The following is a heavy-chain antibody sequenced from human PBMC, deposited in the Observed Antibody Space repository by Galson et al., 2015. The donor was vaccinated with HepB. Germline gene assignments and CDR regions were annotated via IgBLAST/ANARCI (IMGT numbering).Heavy chain of an antibody. J-gene: IGHJ4*02. CDR2: ISYDGTNK. D-gene: IGHD2-2*01. CDR1: GFTFSSYA. CDR3: ARDGNPVVPAADSYFDY. Sequence: SLRLSCAASGFTFSSYAMHWVRQAPGKGLEWVAVISYDGTNKYYADSVKGRFTISRDNSKNTLYLQMNSLRAEDTAVYYCARDGNPVVPAADSYFDYWGQGTLVTVSS. V-gene: IGHV3-30-3*01.